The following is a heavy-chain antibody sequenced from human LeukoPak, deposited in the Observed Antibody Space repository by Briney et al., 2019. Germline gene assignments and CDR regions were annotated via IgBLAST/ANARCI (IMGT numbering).Heavy chain of an antibody. CDR2: ISSNGGST. CDR3: ARVSTYSAIDY. D-gene: IGHD1-26*01. Sequence: GGSLRLSCSASGFTFNNYAMHWVRQAPGKGLEYVSVISSNGGSTYYADSVKGRFTISRDNSKNTLYLQMSSLRPDDTAVYYCARVSTYSAIDYWGQGTLVTVSS. CDR1: GFTFNNYA. J-gene: IGHJ4*02. V-gene: IGHV3-64D*09.